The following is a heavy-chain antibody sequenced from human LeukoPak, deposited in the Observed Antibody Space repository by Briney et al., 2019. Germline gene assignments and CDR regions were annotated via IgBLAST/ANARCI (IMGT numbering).Heavy chain of an antibody. CDR3: ARAGYGDSDFDY. Sequence: PSETLSLTCTVSGGSISSSSYYWGWIRQPPGKGLEWIGSIYYSGSTYYNPSLKSRVTISVDTSKNQFSLKLHSVTAADTAVYYCARAGYGDSDFDYWGQGTLVTVSS. CDR1: GGSISSSSYY. CDR2: IYYSGST. J-gene: IGHJ4*02. V-gene: IGHV4-39*07. D-gene: IGHD4-17*01.